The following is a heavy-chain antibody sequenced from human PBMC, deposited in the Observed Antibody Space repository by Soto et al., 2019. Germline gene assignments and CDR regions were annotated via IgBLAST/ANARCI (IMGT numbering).Heavy chain of an antibody. CDR3: ARHHRGYYYDSSGYYWGNVFDI. Sequence: GESLKISCKGSGYSFTSYWIGWVRQTPGKGLEWMGIIYPGDSDTRYSPSFQGQVTISADKSISTAYLQWSSLKASDTAMYYCARHHRGYYYDSSGYYWGNVFDIWGQGSMVIVSS. CDR1: GYSFTSYW. J-gene: IGHJ3*02. D-gene: IGHD3-22*01. CDR2: IYPGDSDT. V-gene: IGHV5-51*01.